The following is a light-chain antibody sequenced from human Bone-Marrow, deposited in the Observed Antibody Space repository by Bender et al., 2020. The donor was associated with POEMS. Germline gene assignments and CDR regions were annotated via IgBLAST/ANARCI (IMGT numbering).Light chain of an antibody. CDR1: ASDVGSYNR. Sequence: QSALTQPPSVSGSPGQSVTISCTGIASDVGSYNRVSWYHQPPGTAPKLMIYGVSNRPSGVPDRFSGSKSGNTASLTISGLQAEDEGDYYCSSYTTSSTGGVFGGGTKLTVL. CDR3: SSYTTSSTGGV. J-gene: IGLJ3*02. CDR2: GVS. V-gene: IGLV2-18*02.